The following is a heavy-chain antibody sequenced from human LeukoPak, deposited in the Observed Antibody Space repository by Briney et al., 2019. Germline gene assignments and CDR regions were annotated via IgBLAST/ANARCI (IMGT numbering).Heavy chain of an antibody. J-gene: IGHJ4*02. V-gene: IGHV4-38-2*02. CDR1: GYSISSGYY. Sequence: SETLSLTCTVSGYSISSGYYWGWIRQPPGKGLEWIGSIYHSGSTYYNPSLKSRVTISVDTSKNQFSLKLSSVTAADTAVYYCAREGGGGLIDYWGQGTLVTVSS. CDR3: AREGGGGLIDY. D-gene: IGHD1-26*01. CDR2: IYHSGST.